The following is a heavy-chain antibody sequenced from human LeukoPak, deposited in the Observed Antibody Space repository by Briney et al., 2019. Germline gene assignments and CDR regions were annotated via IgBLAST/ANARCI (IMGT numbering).Heavy chain of an antibody. D-gene: IGHD3-22*01. CDR2: ITSDGSSP. CDR3: AKALELDYYDSSGWRYGMDV. Sequence: GRSLRLSCAASGFTFSSYWMHWVRQAPGKGLVWVSRITSDGSSPSYADSVKGRFTISRDNAKNTLYLQMNSLRAEDTAVYYCAKALELDYYDSSGWRYGMDVWGQGTTVTVSS. J-gene: IGHJ6*02. CDR1: GFTFSSYW. V-gene: IGHV3-74*01.